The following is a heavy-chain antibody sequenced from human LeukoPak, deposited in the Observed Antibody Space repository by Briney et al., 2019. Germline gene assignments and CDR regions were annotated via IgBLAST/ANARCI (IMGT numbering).Heavy chain of an antibody. CDR3: ARAAIAAARIYYYMDV. CDR1: GFPFSSYS. Sequence: PGGPLRLSCAASGFPFSSYSMNWVRQAPGKGLEGLSFFSTSSSYIHNADSVKGRFTISRDNAENSLYLQMNSLRAEDTAVYYCARAAIAAARIYYYMDVWGKGTTVTVSS. V-gene: IGHV3-21*01. CDR2: FSTSSSYI. D-gene: IGHD6-13*01. J-gene: IGHJ6*03.